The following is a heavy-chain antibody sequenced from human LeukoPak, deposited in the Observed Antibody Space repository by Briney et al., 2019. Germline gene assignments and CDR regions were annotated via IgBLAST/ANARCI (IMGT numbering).Heavy chain of an antibody. J-gene: IGHJ4*02. V-gene: IGHV1-46*01. CDR1: GYSFIDYY. CDR2: INPSGGYT. Sequence: ASVKVSCKTSGYSFIDYYMHWVRQAPGQGLEWMGIINPSGGYTSYAQKFQGRVTMSRDTSTSTVYMELSSLSSEDTGVYYCVRTTMVWGTPFDFWGQGTLVSASS. D-gene: IGHD3-10*01. CDR3: VRTTMVWGTPFDF.